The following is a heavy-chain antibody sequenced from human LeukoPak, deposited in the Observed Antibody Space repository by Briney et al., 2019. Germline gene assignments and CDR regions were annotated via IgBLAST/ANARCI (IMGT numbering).Heavy chain of an antibody. V-gene: IGHV4-61*01. CDR1: GGSVSSGSYY. CDR3: ARVDGALDFWSGYYRVDAFDI. CDR2: IYYSGST. Sequence: PSETLSLTCTVPGGSVSSGSYYWSWIRQPPGKGLEWIGYIYYSGSTNYNPSLKSRVTISVDTSKNQFSLKLSSVTAADTAVYYCARVDGALDFWSGYYRVDAFDIWGQGTMVTVSS. J-gene: IGHJ3*02. D-gene: IGHD3-3*01.